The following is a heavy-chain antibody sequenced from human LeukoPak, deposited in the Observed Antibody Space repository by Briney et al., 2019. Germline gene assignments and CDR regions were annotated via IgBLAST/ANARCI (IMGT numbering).Heavy chain of an antibody. Sequence: SSETLSLTCTASGGSISSSYYYWGWIRQPPGKGLEWIGSIFYSGSTCYNPSLKSRVTISLDTSKNQFSLRLSSVTAADTAVYYCARHSAVTTFIFDYWGQGTLVTVSS. J-gene: IGHJ4*02. CDR1: GGSISSSYYY. CDR2: IFYSGST. D-gene: IGHD4-17*01. CDR3: ARHSAVTTFIFDY. V-gene: IGHV4-39*01.